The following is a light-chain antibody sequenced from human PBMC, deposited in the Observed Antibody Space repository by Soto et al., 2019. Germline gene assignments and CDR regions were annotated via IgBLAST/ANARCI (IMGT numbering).Light chain of an antibody. CDR3: LQDYDYPWT. J-gene: IGKJ1*01. V-gene: IGKV1-6*01. Sequence: IQLTQSPSFLSASVGDRVTITCRASQGISTFLAWYQQKPGKAPKLLVYAASSLQGGVPSRFSGSGSGTDFTLTISSLQPEDFATYYCLQDYDYPWTFGQGTKVDIK. CDR1: QGISTF. CDR2: AAS.